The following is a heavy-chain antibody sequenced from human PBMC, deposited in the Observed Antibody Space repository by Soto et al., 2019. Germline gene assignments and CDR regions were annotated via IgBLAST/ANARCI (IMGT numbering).Heavy chain of an antibody. CDR1: GGSVSSGSYY. CDR2: IYYSGST. D-gene: IGHD5-18*01. J-gene: IGHJ4*02. V-gene: IGHV4-61*01. Sequence: QVQLQESGPGLVKPSETLSLTCTVSGGSVSSGSYYWSWILQPPGKGLEWIGYIYYSGSTNYNTSLKSRVTISVDTSKNQFSLNLSSVTAADTAVYYCARIPTAMVPFFDYWGQGNLVTVSS. CDR3: ARIPTAMVPFFDY.